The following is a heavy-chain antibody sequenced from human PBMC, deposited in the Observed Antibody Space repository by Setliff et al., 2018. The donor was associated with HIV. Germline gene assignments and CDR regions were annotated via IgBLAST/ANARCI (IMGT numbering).Heavy chain of an antibody. J-gene: IGHJ4*02. Sequence: SETLSLTCTVSGGSISSSSYYWSWIRQPAGEGLEWIGRIYPSGSTNYNPSLRSRVTLSVDTSKNHFSLKLNSVTAADTAVYYCARDRGTRYGSGKDFDSWGQGILVTVSS. D-gene: IGHD3-10*01. CDR3: ARDRGTRYGSGKDFDS. CDR2: IYPSGST. V-gene: IGHV4-61*02. CDR1: GGSISSSSYY.